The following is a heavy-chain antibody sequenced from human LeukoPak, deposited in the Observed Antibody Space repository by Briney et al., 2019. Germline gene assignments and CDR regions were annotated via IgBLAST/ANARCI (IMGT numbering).Heavy chain of an antibody. CDR1: GXSVSSNTSA. CDR2: TFYRSKWYN. V-gene: IGHV6-1*01. D-gene: IGHD2-15*01. J-gene: IGHJ4*02. Sequence: SQTLSLTCAISGXSVSSNTSAWHWIRQSPSGGLEWLGRTFYRSKWYNDYAVSAKSRITINPDTSKNQFSLHLNSVTPEDTAVYFCARDGWPAFDYWGQGTLVTVSS. CDR3: ARDGWPAFDY.